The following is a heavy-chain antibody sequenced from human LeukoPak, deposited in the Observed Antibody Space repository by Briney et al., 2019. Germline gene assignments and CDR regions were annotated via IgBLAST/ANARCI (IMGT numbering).Heavy chain of an antibody. CDR1: GGSISSGSYY. CDR3: ARGLGAIPSYFDY. CDR2: IYTSGST. J-gene: IGHJ4*02. D-gene: IGHD2-21*01. V-gene: IGHV4-61*02. Sequence: PSETLSLTCTVSGGSISSGSYYWSWIRQPAGKGLEWIGRIYTSGSTNYNPSLKSRVTISLDTSKNQFSLKLSSVTAADTAVYYCARGLGAIPSYFDYWGQGTLVTVSS.